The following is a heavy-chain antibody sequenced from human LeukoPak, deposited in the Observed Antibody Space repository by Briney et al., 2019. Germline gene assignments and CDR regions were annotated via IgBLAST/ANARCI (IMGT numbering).Heavy chain of an antibody. V-gene: IGHV4-61*02. CDR1: GGSISSGSYY. CDR2: IYTSGST. Sequence: SQTLSLTCTVSGGSISSGSYYWSWIRQPAGKGLEWIGRIYTSGSTNYNHSLKSRVTISVDTSKNKFSLKLSSVTAADTAVYYCARERRILDGGAVNLFDYWGQGALVTVSS. CDR3: ARERRILDGGAVNLFDY. J-gene: IGHJ4*02. D-gene: IGHD3-16*01.